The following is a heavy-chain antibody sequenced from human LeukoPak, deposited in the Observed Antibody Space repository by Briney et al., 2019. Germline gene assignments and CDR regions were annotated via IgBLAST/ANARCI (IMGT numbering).Heavy chain of an antibody. J-gene: IGHJ4*02. Sequence: SETLSLTCAVYGGSFIGFHWNWIRQPPGKGLEWIGEIYHSGSTNYNPSLKSRVTISVDKSKNQFSLKLSSVTAADTAVYYCARFGSSGYPFDYWGQGTLVTVSS. CDR3: ARFGSSGYPFDY. CDR1: GGSFIGFH. V-gene: IGHV4-34*01. D-gene: IGHD3-22*01. CDR2: IYHSGST.